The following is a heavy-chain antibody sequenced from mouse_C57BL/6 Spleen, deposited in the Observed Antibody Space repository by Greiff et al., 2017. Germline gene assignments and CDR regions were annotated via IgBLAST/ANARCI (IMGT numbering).Heavy chain of an antibody. CDR1: GYTFTSYG. CDR3: ARPVN. CDR2: IYPSSGNT. Sequence: VMLVESGAELARPGASVKLSCKASGYTFTSYGISWVKQRTGQGLEWIGEIYPSSGNTYYNGKFKGKATLTVDKSSSTAYMELRSLISEGSAVYFCARPVNWGQGTTLTVSS. V-gene: IGHV1-81*01. J-gene: IGHJ2*01.